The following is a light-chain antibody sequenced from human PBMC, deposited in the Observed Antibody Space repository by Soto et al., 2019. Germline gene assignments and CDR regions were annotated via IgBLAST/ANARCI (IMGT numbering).Light chain of an antibody. CDR1: QGIGTY. Sequence: DIQMTQSPSSLSASVGDRVTITCRASQGIGTYLAWYQQKPGKVPKLLIYAASTLQSGVPSRFSGSGSGTDFTLTISILQPEDVATYYCQKYNSAPWTFGQGTKVEIK. V-gene: IGKV1-27*01. J-gene: IGKJ1*01. CDR2: AAS. CDR3: QKYNSAPWT.